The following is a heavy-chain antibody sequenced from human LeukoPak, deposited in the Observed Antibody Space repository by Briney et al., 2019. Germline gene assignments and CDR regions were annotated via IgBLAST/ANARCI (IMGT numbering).Heavy chain of an antibody. D-gene: IGHD2-2*02. CDR1: GRSISSSSYY. J-gene: IGHJ3*02. CDR3: ARQIVVLPAAIGDAFDI. Sequence: PSETVSLTCTVSGRSISSSSYYWRWIRQPPGKGVEWIVCIYYSGNTYYNPSLKTRVTISVDTSKNPFSLKLSSVAAADTAVYSCARQIVVLPAAIGDAFDIWGQGTMVTVSS. CDR2: IYYSGNT. V-gene: IGHV4-39*01.